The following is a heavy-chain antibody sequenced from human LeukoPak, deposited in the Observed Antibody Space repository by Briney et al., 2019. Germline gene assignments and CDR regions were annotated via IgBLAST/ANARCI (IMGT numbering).Heavy chain of an antibody. V-gene: IGHV3-33*03. J-gene: IGHJ4*02. CDR2: IWYGGSNK. CDR3: AKELQAGWYYFDY. Sequence: GGSLRLSCAASGFTFSSYGMHWVRQAPGKGLEWVADIWYGGSNKYYADSVEGRYTISRQNYKNTLYLQMNSLRAEDTAVYYCAKELQAGWYYFDYWGQGTLGTVSS. D-gene: IGHD6-19*01. CDR1: GFTFSSYG.